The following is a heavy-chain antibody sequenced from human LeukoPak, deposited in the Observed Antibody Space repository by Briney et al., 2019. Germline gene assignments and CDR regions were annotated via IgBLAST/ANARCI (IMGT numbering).Heavy chain of an antibody. CDR2: IYHGGRT. J-gene: IGHJ4*02. V-gene: IGHV4-38-2*02. Sequence: SETLSLTCTVSGFSINSCYFWGWIRQPAGGEPEGIGNIYHGGRTYYKVSVKSRVTISVETSKNPYYLKMRSQTAADTAIYYCARVVVVATTPYFDCWGQGTLVTVSS. CDR1: GFSINSCYF. D-gene: IGHD2-15*01. CDR3: ARVVVVATTPYFDC.